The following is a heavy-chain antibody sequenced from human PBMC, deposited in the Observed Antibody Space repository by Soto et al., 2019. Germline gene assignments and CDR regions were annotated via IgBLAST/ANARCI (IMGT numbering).Heavy chain of an antibody. J-gene: IGHJ3*02. CDR2: ISSSSSYI. D-gene: IGHD3-22*01. Sequence: EVQLVESGGGLVKPGGSLRLSCAASGFTFSSYSMNWVRQAPGKGLEWVSSISSSSSYIYYADSVKGRFTISRDNAKNSLYLQMNSLRAEDTAVYYCARDGDSSGYSDAFDIWGQGTMVTVSS. CDR1: GFTFSSYS. CDR3: ARDGDSSGYSDAFDI. V-gene: IGHV3-21*01.